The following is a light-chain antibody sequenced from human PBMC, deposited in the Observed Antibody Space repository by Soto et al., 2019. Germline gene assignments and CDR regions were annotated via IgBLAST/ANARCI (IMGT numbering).Light chain of an antibody. CDR3: QQYANSPRP. V-gene: IGKV3-20*01. CDR1: QSVGSNY. J-gene: IGKJ1*01. CDR2: GAS. Sequence: VTQSRCTLSLSTGERATLSCRASQSVGSNYLAWYQQKPGQAPRLLIYGASSRPTVIPDRFSGRGSGTDFTLTISRLEPEDFAVYYCQQYANSPRPSGQVTIVDI.